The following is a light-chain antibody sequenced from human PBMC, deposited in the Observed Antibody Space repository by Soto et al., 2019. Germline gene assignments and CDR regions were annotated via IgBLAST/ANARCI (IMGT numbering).Light chain of an antibody. V-gene: IGKV3-20*01. CDR3: QQYGTSPFT. Sequence: EIVLTQSPGTLSLSPGERATLSCRASQSVSSNYLTWYQQKPGQAPRLLIYGASSRATGIPDRFSGSGSGTDFTLTISRLEPEDFAVYYGQQYGTSPFTFGPGTEVDIK. CDR2: GAS. CDR1: QSVSSNY. J-gene: IGKJ3*01.